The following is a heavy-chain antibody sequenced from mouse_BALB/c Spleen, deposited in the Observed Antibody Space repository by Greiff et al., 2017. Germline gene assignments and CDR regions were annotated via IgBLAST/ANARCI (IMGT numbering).Heavy chain of an antibody. Sequence: VQLQQSGAELVRPGVSVKISCKGSGYTFTDYAMHWVKQSHAKSLEWIGVISTYYGDASYNQKFKGKATMTVDKSSSTAYMELARLTSEDSAIYYCARMDDGYYSYAMDYWGQGTSVTVSS. CDR2: ISTYYGDA. D-gene: IGHD2-3*01. J-gene: IGHJ4*01. CDR3: ARMDDGYYSYAMDY. V-gene: IGHV1S137*01. CDR1: GYTFTDYA.